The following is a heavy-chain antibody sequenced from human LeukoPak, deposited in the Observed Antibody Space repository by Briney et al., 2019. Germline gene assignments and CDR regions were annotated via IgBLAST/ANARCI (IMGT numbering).Heavy chain of an antibody. V-gene: IGHV3-9*01. CDR2: ISWSSGTI. J-gene: IGHJ4*02. CDR3: AKDFTFLERHQFDY. D-gene: IGHD3-3*01. CDR1: GFTFGDYG. Sequence: GGSLRLSCAGSGFTFGDYGMHWVRQRPGKGLEWVSGISWSSGTIVYADSVKGRFTTSRDNAKNALYLQMNNLRPDDTALYYCAKDFTFLERHQFDYWGQGTLVTVSS.